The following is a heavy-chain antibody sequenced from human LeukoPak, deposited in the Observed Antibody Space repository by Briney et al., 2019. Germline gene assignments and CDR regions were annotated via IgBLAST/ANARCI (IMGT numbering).Heavy chain of an antibody. Sequence: PGGSLRLSCAASGFTFSSYAMSWVRQAPGKGLEWVSAISGSGGSTYYADSVKGRFTISRDNSKNTLYLQMNSLRAEDTAVYYCARVSRDGYNSGAYYFDYWGQGTLVTVSS. CDR2: ISGSGGST. CDR1: GFTFSSYA. V-gene: IGHV3-23*01. D-gene: IGHD5-24*01. J-gene: IGHJ4*02. CDR3: ARVSRDGYNSGAYYFDY.